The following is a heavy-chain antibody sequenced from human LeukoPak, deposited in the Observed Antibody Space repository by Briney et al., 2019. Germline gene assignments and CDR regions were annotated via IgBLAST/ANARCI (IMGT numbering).Heavy chain of an antibody. D-gene: IGHD3/OR15-3a*01. J-gene: IGHJ4*02. CDR1: GFTFSSYA. CDR3: ARDWTGFDY. Sequence: GGSLRLSCAASGFTFSSYAMHWVRQTPGKGLEWVAVISYDGSNKYYADSVKGRFTISRDNSKNTLYLQMNSLRAEDTAVYYCARDWTGFDYWGQGTLVTVSS. CDR2: ISYDGSNK. V-gene: IGHV3-30-3*01.